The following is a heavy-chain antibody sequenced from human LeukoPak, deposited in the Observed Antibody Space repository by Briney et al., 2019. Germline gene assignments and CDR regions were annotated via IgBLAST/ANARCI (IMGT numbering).Heavy chain of an antibody. J-gene: IGHJ4*02. CDR3: ARDSGSYGSEY. CDR2: IIPILGIA. D-gene: IGHD1-26*01. Sequence: SVKVSCKASGGTFSSYAISRVRQAPGQGLEWMGRIIPILGIANYAQKFQGRVTITADKSTSTAYMELSSLRSEDTAVYYCARDSGSYGSEYWGQGTLVTVSS. V-gene: IGHV1-69*04. CDR1: GGTFSSYA.